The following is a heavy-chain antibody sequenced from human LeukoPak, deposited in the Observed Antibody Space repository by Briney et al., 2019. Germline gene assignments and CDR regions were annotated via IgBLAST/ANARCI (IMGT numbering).Heavy chain of an antibody. J-gene: IGHJ6*03. CDR3: ARGFNGVWPYYYYYMDV. CDR1: GGSFSGYY. CDR2: INHSGST. D-gene: IGHD2-8*01. Sequence: PSETLSLTCAVYGGSFSGYYWSWIRQPPGKGLEWIGEINHSGSTNYNPSLKSRVTISVDTSKNQFSLKLSSVTAADTAVYYCARGFNGVWPYYYYYMDVWGKGTTVTVSS. V-gene: IGHV4-34*01.